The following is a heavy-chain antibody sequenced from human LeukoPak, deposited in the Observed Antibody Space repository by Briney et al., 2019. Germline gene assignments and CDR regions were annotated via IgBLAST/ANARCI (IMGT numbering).Heavy chain of an antibody. CDR2: IIPIFGTA. D-gene: IGHD4-17*01. Sequence: ASVKVSCKASGGTFSSYAISWVRQAPGQGLEWMGGIIPIFGTANYAQKFQGRVAITADESKSTAYMELSSLRSEDTAVYYCAGRTTVTHYYYYYMDVWGKGTTVTVSS. CDR1: GGTFSSYA. CDR3: AGRTTVTHYYYYYMDV. V-gene: IGHV1-69*13. J-gene: IGHJ6*03.